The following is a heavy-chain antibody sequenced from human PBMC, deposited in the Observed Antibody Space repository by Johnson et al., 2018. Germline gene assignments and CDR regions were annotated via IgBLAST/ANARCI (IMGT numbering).Heavy chain of an antibody. CDR1: DDSINNNNYY. V-gene: IGHV4-39*01. CDR3: ARHLWGDYPANWFDP. Sequence: QVQLQESGPGQVKXSETLSLXCTVSDDSINNNNYYWGWIRQPPGKGLEWIGSIYYSGSTYYNPSLKSRVTISIDTLKNQFFLRLSSMTVAATAVYYCARHLWGDYPANWFDPWGQGTLVTVSS. D-gene: IGHD3-10*01. CDR2: IYYSGST. J-gene: IGHJ5*02.